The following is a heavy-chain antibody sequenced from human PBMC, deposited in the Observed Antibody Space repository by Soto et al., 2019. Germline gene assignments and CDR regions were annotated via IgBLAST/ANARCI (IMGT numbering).Heavy chain of an antibody. CDR1: GYTFTSYY. CDR2: INPSAGST. V-gene: IGHV1-46*01. Sequence: ASVKVSCKASGYTFTSYYMHWVRQAPGQGLEWMGIINPSAGSTSYAQKFQGRVTMTRDTSTSTVYIELSSPRSEDTAVYYCARVYCSGGGCYGIDYWGQGTLVTVSS. J-gene: IGHJ4*02. D-gene: IGHD2-15*01. CDR3: ARVYCSGGGCYGIDY.